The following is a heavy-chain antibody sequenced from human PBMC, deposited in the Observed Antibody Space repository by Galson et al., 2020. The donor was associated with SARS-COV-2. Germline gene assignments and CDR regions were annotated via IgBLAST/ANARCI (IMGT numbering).Heavy chain of an antibody. Sequence: WGSLTLSCAASGFTFSSYGMHWVRQAPGKGLEWVAVIWYDGSNKYYADSVKGRFTISRNNSKNTLYLQMNSLRAEDTAVYYCARDIPVVVPAADPNDAFDIWGQGTMVTVSS. J-gene: IGHJ3*02. V-gene: IGHV3-33*01. CDR3: ARDIPVVVPAADPNDAFDI. CDR2: IWYDGSNK. D-gene: IGHD2-2*01. CDR1: GFTFSSYG.